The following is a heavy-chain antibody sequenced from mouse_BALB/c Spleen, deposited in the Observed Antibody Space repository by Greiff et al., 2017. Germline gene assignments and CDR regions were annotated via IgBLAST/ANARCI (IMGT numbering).Heavy chain of an antibody. CDR1: GFTFSSYG. J-gene: IGHJ3*01. Sequence: EVQRVESGGGLVQPGGSLKLSCAASGFTFSSYGMSWVRQTPDKRLELVATINSNGGSTYYPDSVKGRFTISRDNAKNTLYLQMSSLKSEDTAMYYCARDRNRGFAYWGQGTLVTVSA. CDR2: INSNGGST. CDR3: ARDRNRGFAY. V-gene: IGHV5-6-3*01.